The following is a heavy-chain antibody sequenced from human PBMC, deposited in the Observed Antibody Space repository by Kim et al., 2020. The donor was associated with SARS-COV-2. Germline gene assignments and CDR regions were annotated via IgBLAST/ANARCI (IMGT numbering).Heavy chain of an antibody. CDR3: ARGRDTVTVYYFDY. CDR2: INHSGST. CDR1: GGSFSGYY. V-gene: IGHV4-34*01. Sequence: SETLSLTCAVYGGSFSGYYWSWIRQPPGKGLEWIGEINHSGSTNYNPSLKSRVTISVDTSKNQFSLKLSSVTAADTAVYYCARGRDTVTVYYFDYWGQGTLVTVSS. D-gene: IGHD4-17*01. J-gene: IGHJ4*02.